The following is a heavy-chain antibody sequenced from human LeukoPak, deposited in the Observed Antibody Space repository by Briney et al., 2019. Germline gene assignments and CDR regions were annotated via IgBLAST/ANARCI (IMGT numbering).Heavy chain of an antibody. J-gene: IGHJ5*02. D-gene: IGHD3-10*02. Sequence: GGSLRLSCAASGFTFSTNAMSWVRRAPGKGREWVSAVSGRGDSTYYADSVKGRFTISRANSKNTLYRQMNSLRAADTAVYYCAKVMLGELLYWFDPWGQGPLVTVSS. CDR1: GFTFSTNA. CDR2: VSGRGDST. V-gene: IGHV3-23*01. CDR3: AKVMLGELLYWFDP.